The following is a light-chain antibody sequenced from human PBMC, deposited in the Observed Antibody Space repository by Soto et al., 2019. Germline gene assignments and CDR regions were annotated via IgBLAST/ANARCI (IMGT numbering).Light chain of an antibody. V-gene: IGKV3-20*01. Sequence: EIVLTQSPGTLSLSPGERATLSCRASQSISTYLAWYQQKPGQAPRLLIYGASSRATGIPDRFSGSGSGTDFSLTITRLEPADFAVYYCQQCGSSPGTFGQGTKLEIK. CDR2: GAS. J-gene: IGKJ2*01. CDR3: QQCGSSPGT. CDR1: QSISTY.